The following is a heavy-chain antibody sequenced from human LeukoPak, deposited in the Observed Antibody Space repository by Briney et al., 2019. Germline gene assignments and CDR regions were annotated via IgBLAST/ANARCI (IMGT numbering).Heavy chain of an antibody. CDR3: ARSGRYYCYGRDV. V-gene: IGHV3-74*01. J-gene: IGHJ6*02. CDR1: VSTFSSYW. Sequence: GSLRLSCAASVSTFSSYWMHWVRPAPGKGLVCVSRINSDVSSTSYADSVKGRFTISRDNAKNTLYLQMNSLRAEDTAVYYCARSGRYYCYGRDVWGQGTTVTVSS. D-gene: IGHD1-26*01. CDR2: INSDVSST.